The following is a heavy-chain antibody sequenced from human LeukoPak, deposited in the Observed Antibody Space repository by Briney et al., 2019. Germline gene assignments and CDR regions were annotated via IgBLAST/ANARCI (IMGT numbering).Heavy chain of an antibody. V-gene: IGHV3-23*01. Sequence: GGSLRLSCAASGFTFSSYAMSWVRQAPGKGLEWVSAISGSGDSTYYADSVKGRFTISRDNSKNTLYLQMNSLRAEDTAVYYCAPRGGNLLNLVDYWGQGTLVTVSS. CDR1: GFTFSSYA. D-gene: IGHD3-16*01. CDR3: APRGGNLLNLVDY. J-gene: IGHJ4*02. CDR2: ISGSGDST.